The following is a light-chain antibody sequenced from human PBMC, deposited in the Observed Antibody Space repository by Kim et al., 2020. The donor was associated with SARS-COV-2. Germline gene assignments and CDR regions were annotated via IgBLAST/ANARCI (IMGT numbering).Light chain of an antibody. CDR3: AAWDDSLNGSV. Sequence: GHRATISCHGSSSNIGSNVVNWYQQLPGTAPKLLIYSNDYRPSGVPDRFSGSKSGTSASLAISGLQSEDEADYYCAAWDDSLNGSVFGGGTQLTVL. J-gene: IGLJ3*02. CDR2: SND. V-gene: IGLV1-44*01. CDR1: SSNIGSNV.